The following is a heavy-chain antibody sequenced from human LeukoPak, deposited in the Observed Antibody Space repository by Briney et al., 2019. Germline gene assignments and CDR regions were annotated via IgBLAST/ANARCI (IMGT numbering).Heavy chain of an antibody. D-gene: IGHD2/OR15-2a*01. CDR1: GFTFSSYA. CDR3: ARSNLNDY. V-gene: IGHV3-21*01. Sequence: KSGGSLRLSCAASGFTFSSYAMSWVRQAPGKGLVWVSAITSSSSNIYYADSVKGRFTISRDNAKNSLYLQMNSLRAEDTAVYYCARSNLNDYWGQGTLVTVSS. CDR2: ITSSSSNI. J-gene: IGHJ4*02.